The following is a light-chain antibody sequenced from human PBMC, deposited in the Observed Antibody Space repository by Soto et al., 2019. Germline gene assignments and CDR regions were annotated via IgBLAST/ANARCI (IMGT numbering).Light chain of an antibody. J-gene: IGKJ1*01. CDR2: HTS. Sequence: EILLTQSPGTQCESQWERAPLSCMASQTVNSRLAWYQHKPGQAPRLLIYHTSNRATGIPARFSGSGSGTDFTLTISSLEPEDFAVYYCHQRQGCPRTFGQGTKVDIK. CDR3: HQRQGCPRT. V-gene: IGKV3-11*01. CDR1: QTVNSR.